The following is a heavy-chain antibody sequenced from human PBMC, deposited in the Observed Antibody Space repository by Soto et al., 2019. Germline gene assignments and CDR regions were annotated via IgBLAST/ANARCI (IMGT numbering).Heavy chain of an antibody. J-gene: IGHJ4*02. Sequence: QITLKESGPPLVKPTQTLTVTCACSGFSLSSNGVGVGWIRQPPGKALEWLAIIYWNDDKRYSPSLSNRLTITKDTSRNQVVLTMTNMDPVDTATYFCARRTTPWGIAVATYDYWGQGILVTVSS. CDR1: GFSLSSNGVG. CDR2: IYWNDDK. D-gene: IGHD6-19*01. CDR3: ARRTTPWGIAVATYDY. V-gene: IGHV2-5*01.